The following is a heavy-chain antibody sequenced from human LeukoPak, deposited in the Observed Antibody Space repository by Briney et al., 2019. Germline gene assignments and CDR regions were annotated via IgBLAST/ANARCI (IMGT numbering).Heavy chain of an antibody. CDR2: ISSSSSYI. CDR3: ARDLRKRTCFDY. V-gene: IGHV3-21*01. J-gene: IGHJ4*02. D-gene: IGHD1-1*01. CDR1: GFTFSSYS. Sequence: GGSLRLSCAASGFTFSSYSMNWVRQAPGKGLEWVSSISSSSSYIYYADSVKGRFTISRDNAKNSLYLQMNSLRAEDTAVYYCARDLRKRTCFDYWGQGTLVTVSS.